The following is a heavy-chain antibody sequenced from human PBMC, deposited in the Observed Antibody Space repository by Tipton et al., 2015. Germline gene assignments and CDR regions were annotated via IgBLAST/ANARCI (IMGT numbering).Heavy chain of an antibody. CDR2: IHYTGTT. D-gene: IGHD6-13*01. CDR3: SAAGTSFDH. CDR1: GGSISSDY. J-gene: IGHJ4*02. V-gene: IGHV4-59*01. Sequence: TLSLTCTVSGGSISSDYWSWIRQTPGKGLEWIAYIHYTGTTNYNPSLRSRVAISINTPKNQFYLRLTPVTAADTAVYYCSAAGTSFDHWGQGSLVTVSS.